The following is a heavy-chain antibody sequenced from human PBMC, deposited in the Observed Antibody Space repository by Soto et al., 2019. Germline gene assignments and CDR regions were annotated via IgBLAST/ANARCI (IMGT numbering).Heavy chain of an antibody. CDR3: AKDLSSQGWLAFGPPFKS. J-gene: IGHJ5*02. CDR2: VSANGRNT. V-gene: IGHV3-23*01. CDR1: GFTFSSYA. Sequence: PGGSLRLSCAASGFTFSSYAMNWVRQSPGKGLEWVSSVSANGRNTYYADSVKGRFTVSRDKSKNALFLQLYSLRGEDRAIYYCAKDLSSQGWLAFGPPFKSWGPGTPVTVS. D-gene: IGHD3-22*01.